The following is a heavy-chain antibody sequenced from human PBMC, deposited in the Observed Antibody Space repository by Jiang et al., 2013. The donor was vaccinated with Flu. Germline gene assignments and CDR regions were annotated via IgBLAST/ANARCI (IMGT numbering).Heavy chain of an antibody. CDR1: GYTFSYYA. D-gene: IGHD3-22*01. CDR2: INTYNGNP. Sequence: SGSELKKPGASVKVSCKASGYTFSYYAMNWVRQAPGHGLEWMGWINTYNGNPMYAQGFTGRFVFSLDTSVSTAYLQISSLKAEDTAVYYCARARNYYDRSGYLGYWGQGTLVTVSS. J-gene: IGHJ4*02. CDR3: ARARNYYDRSGYLGY. V-gene: IGHV7-4-1*02.